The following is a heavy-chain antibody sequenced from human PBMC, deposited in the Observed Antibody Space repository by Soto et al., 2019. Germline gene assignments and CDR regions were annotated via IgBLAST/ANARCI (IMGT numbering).Heavy chain of an antibody. CDR2: INHSGST. J-gene: IGHJ4*02. V-gene: IGHV4-34*01. CDR3: AGDKIPGLFDY. D-gene: IGHD2-21*01. Sequence: SETLSLTCAVYGGSFSGYYWTWIRQPPGTGLEWIGEINHSGSTNYNPSLKSRVTISVDTSKNQFSLKLTSVTAADTAVYYGAGDKIPGLFDYGVQGTLAHVSS. CDR1: GGSFSGYY.